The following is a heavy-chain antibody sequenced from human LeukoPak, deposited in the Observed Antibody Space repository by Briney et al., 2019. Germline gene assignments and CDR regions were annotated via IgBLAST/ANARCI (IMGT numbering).Heavy chain of an antibody. V-gene: IGHV3-30*02. CDR1: GFTFSSHG. CDR2: IRYDGSNK. D-gene: IGHD2-2*02. CDR3: AKERMEYQLLYALDY. J-gene: IGHJ4*02. Sequence: PGGSLRLSCAASGFTFSSHGMHWVRQAPGKGLEWVAFIRYDGSNKYYADSVKGRFTISRDNSKNTLYLQMNSLRAEDTAVYYCAKERMEYQLLYALDYWGQGTLVTVSS.